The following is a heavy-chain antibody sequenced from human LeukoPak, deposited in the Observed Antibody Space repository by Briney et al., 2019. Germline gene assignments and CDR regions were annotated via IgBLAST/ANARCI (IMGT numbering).Heavy chain of an antibody. CDR2: ISGSGVSM. V-gene: IGHV3-23*01. CDR1: RFTFGAYA. D-gene: IGHD4-17*01. Sequence: GGSLRLSCEASRFTFGAYAMTWVRQAPGKGVEWVSGISGSGVSMYYADSVKGRFTISRDNSRKTLFLQMRSLGPEDTAVYYCAKGDAHGDYFYFDKWGQGTLVTVSS. J-gene: IGHJ4*02. CDR3: AKGDAHGDYFYFDK.